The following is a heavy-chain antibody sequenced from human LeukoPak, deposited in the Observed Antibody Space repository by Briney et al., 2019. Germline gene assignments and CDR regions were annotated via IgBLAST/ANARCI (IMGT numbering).Heavy chain of an antibody. V-gene: IGHV1-69*05. CDR1: GYTFTSYG. J-gene: IGHJ3*02. CDR3: AAGVGATRFDI. D-gene: IGHD1-26*01. Sequence: SVKVSCKASGYTFTSYGISWVRQAPGQGLEWMGGIIPIFGTANYAQKFQGRVTITTDESTSTAYMELSSLRSEDTAVYYCAAGVGATRFDIWGQGTMVTVSS. CDR2: IIPIFGTA.